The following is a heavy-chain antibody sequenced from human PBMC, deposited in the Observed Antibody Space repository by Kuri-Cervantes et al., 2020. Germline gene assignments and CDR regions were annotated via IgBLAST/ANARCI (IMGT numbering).Heavy chain of an antibody. J-gene: IGHJ5*02. CDR2: IFHSGST. D-gene: IGHD3-22*01. Sequence: SCAVSGGSISSGGYSWSWIRQPPGKGLEWIGYIFHSGSTYYNPSLKSRVTISVDRSKNQFSLKLSSVTAADTAVYYCARDLGGSRYYYDSPVGHPWGQGTLVTVSS. V-gene: IGHV4-30-2*01. CDR1: GGSISSGGYS. CDR3: ARDLGGSRYYYDSPVGHP.